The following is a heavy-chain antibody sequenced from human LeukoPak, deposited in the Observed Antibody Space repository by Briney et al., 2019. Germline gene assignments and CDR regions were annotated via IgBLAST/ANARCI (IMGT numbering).Heavy chain of an antibody. D-gene: IGHD5-12*01. CDR3: ARLGYRYYYMDV. J-gene: IGHJ6*03. CDR1: DGSISSSNYY. Sequence: SETLSLTCTVSDGSISSSNYYWAWIRQPPGKGLEWIANIFYTGNTYYNPSLKSRVTISVDTSKNQFSLKLSSVTAADTAVYYCARLGYRYYYMDVWGKGTTVTISS. CDR2: IFYTGNT. V-gene: IGHV4-39*01.